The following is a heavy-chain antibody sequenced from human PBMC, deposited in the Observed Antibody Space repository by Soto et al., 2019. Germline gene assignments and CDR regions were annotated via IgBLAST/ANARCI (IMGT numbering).Heavy chain of an antibody. Sequence: PSETLSLTCAVYGGSFSGYYWSWIRQPPGKGLEWIGEINHSGSTNYNPSLKSRVTISVDTSKNQFSLKLSSVTAADTAVYYCARGTGAYGSGSYQSYYYYYGMDVWGQGTTVTVSS. CDR1: GGSFSGYY. CDR3: ARGTGAYGSGSYQSYYYYYGMDV. D-gene: IGHD3-10*01. J-gene: IGHJ6*02. CDR2: INHSGST. V-gene: IGHV4-34*01.